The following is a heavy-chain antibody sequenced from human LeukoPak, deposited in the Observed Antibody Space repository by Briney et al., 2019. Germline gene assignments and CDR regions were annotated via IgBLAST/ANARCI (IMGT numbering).Heavy chain of an antibody. CDR2: IKQDGSEK. J-gene: IGHJ4*02. CDR1: GFTFSSDW. V-gene: IGHV3-7*01. Sequence: GGSLRLSCAASGFTFSSDWMSWVRQAPGKGLEGVANIKQDGSEKYYVDSVKGRFTISRANAKNSLYLQMNSLRAEDTAVYYCARYDFWSGRVFDYWGQGTLVTVSS. CDR3: ARYDFWSGRVFDY. D-gene: IGHD3-3*01.